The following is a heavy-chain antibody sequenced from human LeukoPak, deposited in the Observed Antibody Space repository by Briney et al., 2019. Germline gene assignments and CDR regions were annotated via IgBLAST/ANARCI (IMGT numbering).Heavy chain of an antibody. Sequence: SVKVSCKASGGTFSSYAISWVRQAPVQGLEWMGGIIPIFGTANYAQKFQGRVTITTDESTSSAYMELSSLRSEDTAVYYCARTSLGYCSSTSCSYYYYYMDVWGKGTTVTVSS. CDR1: GGTFSSYA. D-gene: IGHD2-2*01. V-gene: IGHV1-69*05. CDR3: ARTSLGYCSSTSCSYYYYYMDV. CDR2: IIPIFGTA. J-gene: IGHJ6*03.